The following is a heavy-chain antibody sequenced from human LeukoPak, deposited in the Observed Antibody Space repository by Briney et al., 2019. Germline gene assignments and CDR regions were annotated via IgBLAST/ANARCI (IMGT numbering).Heavy chain of an antibody. CDR1: GYTFTSYG. V-gene: IGHV1-18*01. Sequence: ASVKVSCKASGYTFTSYGISWVRQAPGQGLEWMGWISAYNGNTNYAQKLQGRVTMTTDTSTSTAYMELRSLRSDDTAAYYCARDSLVGATAYYYYGMDVWGQGTTVTVSS. CDR3: ARDSLVGATAYYYYGMDV. D-gene: IGHD1-26*01. J-gene: IGHJ6*02. CDR2: ISAYNGNT.